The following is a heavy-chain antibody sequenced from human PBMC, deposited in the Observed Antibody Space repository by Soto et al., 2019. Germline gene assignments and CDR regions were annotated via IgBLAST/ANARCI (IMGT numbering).Heavy chain of an antibody. V-gene: IGHV3-73*01. Sequence: WGSLRLSFAGSGFAFRRSTIHWFRQASGKGQEWVGRIRSKANSYATAYAAALRGRFIISRDDSETTAYLQMNSLKIEDTAVYYCFRENYFSYHGMDVWGQGTTVTVSS. CDR3: FRENYFSYHGMDV. CDR1: GFAFRRST. J-gene: IGHJ6*02. CDR2: IRSKANSYAT.